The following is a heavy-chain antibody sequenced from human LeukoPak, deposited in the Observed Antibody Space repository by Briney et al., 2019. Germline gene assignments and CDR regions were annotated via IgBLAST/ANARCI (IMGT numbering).Heavy chain of an antibody. V-gene: IGHV4-34*01. CDR3: ARDPMGHYDYGDYAVAY. J-gene: IGHJ4*02. Sequence: PSETLSLTCAVYGGSFSGYYWSWIRQPPGKGLEWIGEINHSGSTNYNPSLKSRVTISVDTSKNQFSLKLSSVTAADTAVYYCARDPMGHYDYGDYAVAYWGQGTLVTVSS. CDR2: INHSGST. CDR1: GGSFSGYY. D-gene: IGHD4-17*01.